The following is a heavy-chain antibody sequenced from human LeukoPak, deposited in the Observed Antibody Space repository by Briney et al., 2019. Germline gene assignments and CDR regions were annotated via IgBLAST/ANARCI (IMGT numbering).Heavy chain of an antibody. D-gene: IGHD3-22*01. V-gene: IGHV1-2*02. CDR3: ARDLTYYYDSSDDF. Sequence: ASVKVSCKASGYTFTSYGISWVRQAPGQGLEWMGWIDPNSGGTNYAQKFQGRVTMTRDTSISTAYMELSRLRSDDTAVYYCARDLTYYYDSSDDFWGQGTLVTVSS. CDR1: GYTFTSYG. J-gene: IGHJ4*02. CDR2: IDPNSGGT.